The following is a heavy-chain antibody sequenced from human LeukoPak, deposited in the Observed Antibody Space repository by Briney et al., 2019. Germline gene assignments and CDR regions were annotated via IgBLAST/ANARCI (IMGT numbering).Heavy chain of an antibody. CDR3: AREYTLYRSGWFLDY. CDR2: IDYSGST. V-gene: IGHV4-4*02. Sequence: GSLRLSCAASGFSVSNAWMNWVRLAPGKGLEWIGSIDYSGSTYYNPSLKSRATISIDTSKNQFSLKLSSVTAADTAVYYCAREYTLYRSGWFLDYWGQGTVVAVSS. J-gene: IGHJ4*02. CDR1: GFSVSNAW. D-gene: IGHD6-19*01.